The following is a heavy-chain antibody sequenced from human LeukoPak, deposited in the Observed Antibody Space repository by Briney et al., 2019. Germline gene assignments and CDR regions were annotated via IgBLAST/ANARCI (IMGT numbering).Heavy chain of an antibody. D-gene: IGHD6-13*01. Sequence: QPGGSLRLSCAASGFTFSSYDMHWVRQATGKGLEWVSAIGTAGDTYYPGSVKGRFTISRENAKNSLYLQMNSLRAGDTAVYYCARGTGIAAATPGDYWGQGTLVTVSS. CDR3: ARGTGIAAATPGDY. CDR2: IGTAGDT. V-gene: IGHV3-13*01. J-gene: IGHJ4*02. CDR1: GFTFSSYD.